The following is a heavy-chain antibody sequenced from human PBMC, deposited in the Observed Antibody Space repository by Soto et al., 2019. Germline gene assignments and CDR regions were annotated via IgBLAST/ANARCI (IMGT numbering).Heavy chain of an antibody. CDR3: ARLQFTDWFDP. J-gene: IGHJ5*02. CDR2: IHYSGST. CDR1: GGSISSSSFY. D-gene: IGHD1-1*01. V-gene: IGHV4-39*01. Sequence: PSETLSLTCIVSGGSISSSSFYWGWNRQPPGKGLDWIARIHYSGSTYYNPSLKSRVTISVDTSRNQFSLKLSSVTAADTAVYYCARLQFTDWFDPWGQGTLVTVSS.